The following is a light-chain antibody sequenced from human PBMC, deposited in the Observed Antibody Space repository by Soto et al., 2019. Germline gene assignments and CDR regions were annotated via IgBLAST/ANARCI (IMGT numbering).Light chain of an antibody. Sequence: EIVMTQSPAALSVTPEERATLSCRASQSVSSNLAWYQQKPCQAPRLLIYDASNRATGIPARFSGSGSGTDFTLTISSLEPEDFAIYYCQQRTNWPRVTFGQGTNVDI. V-gene: IGKV3-11*01. CDR3: QQRTNWPRVT. CDR2: DAS. CDR1: QSVSSN. J-gene: IGKJ1*01.